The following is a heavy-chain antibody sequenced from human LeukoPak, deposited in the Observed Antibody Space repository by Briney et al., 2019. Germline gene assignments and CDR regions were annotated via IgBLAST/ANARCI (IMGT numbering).Heavy chain of an antibody. D-gene: IGHD3-16*02. CDR2: ISGSGGST. CDR1: GFTSSSYA. Sequence: GGSLRLSCAASGFTSSSYAMSWVRQAPGKGLEWVSAISGSGGSTYYADSVKGRFTISRDNSKNTLYLQMNSLRAEDTAVYYCAKALLGLGELSLYFDYWGQGTLVTVSS. CDR3: AKALLGLGELSLYFDY. J-gene: IGHJ4*02. V-gene: IGHV3-23*01.